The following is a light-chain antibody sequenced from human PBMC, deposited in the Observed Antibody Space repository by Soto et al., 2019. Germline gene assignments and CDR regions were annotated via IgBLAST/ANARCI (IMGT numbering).Light chain of an antibody. Sequence: DVQMAQSPSTLSASVGDTVTVSCRASQDVGSFVAWYQQKPGKAPKLLIYLASRLESGVPSRFSGTGSGTDFSLIISGLQTDDFATYFCQQYNSHSFYSFGQGTKLEIK. J-gene: IGKJ2*03. CDR3: QQYNSHSFYS. CDR2: LAS. V-gene: IGKV1-5*03. CDR1: QDVGSF.